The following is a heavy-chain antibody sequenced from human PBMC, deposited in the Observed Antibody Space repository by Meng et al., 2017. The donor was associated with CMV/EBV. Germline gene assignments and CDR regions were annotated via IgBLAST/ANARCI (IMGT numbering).Heavy chain of an antibody. J-gene: IGHJ6*02. CDR2: IDNSGSAI. CDR3: VRDLPRRYNILTGSPILGYYYGLDI. D-gene: IGHD3-9*01. CDR1: GFIFRDYE. V-gene: IGHV3-48*03. Sequence: GGSLRLSCEGSGFIFRDYEMNWVRQAPGKGLEWISYIDNSGSAIYYADSVKGRFTISRDNAKKSLYLQINSLRAEDTAVYYCVRDLPRRYNILTGSPILGYYYGLDIWGQGTTVTVSS.